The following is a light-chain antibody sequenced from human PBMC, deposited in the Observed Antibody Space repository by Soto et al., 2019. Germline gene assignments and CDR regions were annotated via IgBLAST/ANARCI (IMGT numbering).Light chain of an antibody. CDR1: SSDVGGYNY. Sequence: QSALTQPASVSESPGQSITISCTGTSSDVGGYNYVSWYQQHPGKPPKLMICDVSNRPSGVSNRFSGSKSGNTASLTISGLQAEDEADYYCTSYTGSSTVLFGGGTKLTVL. J-gene: IGLJ2*01. CDR3: TSYTGSSTVL. V-gene: IGLV2-14*01. CDR2: DVS.